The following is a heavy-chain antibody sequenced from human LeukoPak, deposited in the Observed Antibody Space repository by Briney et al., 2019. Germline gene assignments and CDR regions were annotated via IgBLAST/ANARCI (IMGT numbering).Heavy chain of an antibody. V-gene: IGHV3-48*02. Sequence: PGGSLRLSCAASGFTFTSYVMNWVRQPPGKGLERISYIGTRGTTMYYADSVKGRFTISRDNAKNSLYLQMNSLRDEDTAIYYCARGRGSSWGQGTLVTVSS. CDR2: IGTRGTTM. J-gene: IGHJ5*02. CDR3: ARGRGSS. CDR1: GFTFTSYV. D-gene: IGHD2-21*01.